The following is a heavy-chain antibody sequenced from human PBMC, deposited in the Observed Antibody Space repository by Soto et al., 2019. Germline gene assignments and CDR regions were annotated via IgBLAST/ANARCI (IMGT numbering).Heavy chain of an antibody. D-gene: IGHD6-19*01. Sequence: EVQLLESGGGLVQPGGSLRLSCAASGFTFNSYALTWVRQAPGKGLEWVSSISGSGGVTYYADSVKGRFTISRDNSKNTLYLQMNSLRADDTAVYYCAKGFGGSSGWYYFDYWGQGTLLTVSS. V-gene: IGHV3-23*01. CDR2: ISGSGGVT. J-gene: IGHJ4*02. CDR3: AKGFGGSSGWYYFDY. CDR1: GFTFNSYA.